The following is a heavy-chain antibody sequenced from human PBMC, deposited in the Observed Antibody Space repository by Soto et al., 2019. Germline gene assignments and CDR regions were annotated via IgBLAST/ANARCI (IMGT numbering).Heavy chain of an antibody. D-gene: IGHD3-10*01. Sequence: SETLSLTCTVSGGSISSGDYYWSWIRQPPGKGLEWIGYIYYSGSTYYNPSLKSRVTISVDTSKNQFSLKLSSVTAADTAVYYCARDRDLIETNWFAPWGQGTLVTVSS. CDR1: GGSISSGDYY. J-gene: IGHJ5*02. CDR3: ARDRDLIETNWFAP. V-gene: IGHV4-30-4*01. CDR2: IYYSGST.